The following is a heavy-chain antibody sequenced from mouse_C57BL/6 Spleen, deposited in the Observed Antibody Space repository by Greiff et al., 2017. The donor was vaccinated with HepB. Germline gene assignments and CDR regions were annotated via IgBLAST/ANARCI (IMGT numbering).Heavy chain of an antibody. V-gene: IGHV1-15*01. CDR2: IDPETGGT. J-gene: IGHJ2*01. Sequence: QVQLKESGAELVRPGASVTLSCKASGYTFTDYEMHWVKQTPVHGLEWIGAIDPETGGTAYNQKFKGKAILTADKSSSTAYMELRSLTSEDSAVYYCTRRGLRGYYFDYGGQGTTLTVSS. D-gene: IGHD1-1*01. CDR1: GYTFTDYE. CDR3: TRRGLRGYYFDY.